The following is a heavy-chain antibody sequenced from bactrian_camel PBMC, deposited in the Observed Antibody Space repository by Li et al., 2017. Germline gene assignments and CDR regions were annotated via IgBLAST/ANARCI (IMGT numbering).Heavy chain of an antibody. CDR1: AYAYSGSC. CDR2: QGYDGRT. J-gene: IGHJ4*01. Sequence: DVQLVESGGGSAQAGESLVLSCEASAYAYSGSCMGWVRQAAGKEREVVATQGYDGRTTYRGSVKGRFTVSRDNAKDTLHLTMNDLRPEDTGRYYCASDPTYGADCYLGIETTFRYFGQGTQVTVS. D-gene: IGHD3*01. V-gene: IGHV3S67*01.